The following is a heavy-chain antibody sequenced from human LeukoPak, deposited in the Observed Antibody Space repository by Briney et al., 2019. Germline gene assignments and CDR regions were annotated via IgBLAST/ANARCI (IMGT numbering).Heavy chain of an antibody. D-gene: IGHD3-22*01. J-gene: IGHJ5*02. CDR3: ARGSPRLLNYYYDA. CDR2: MNPNSGNT. Sequence: GASVKVSCKASGYTFSSHDINWVRQVPGHGLEWMGWMNPNSGNTGSAQKFQGRVTMTTDTSTSTAYMELRSLRSDDTAVYYCARGSPRLLNYYYDAWGQGTLVTVSS. V-gene: IGHV1-8*01. CDR1: GYTFSSHD.